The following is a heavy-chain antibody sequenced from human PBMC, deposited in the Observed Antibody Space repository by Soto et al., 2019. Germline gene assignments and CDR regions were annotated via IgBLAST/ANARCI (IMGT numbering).Heavy chain of an antibody. Sequence: PGGSLRLSCAASGFTVSSNYMSWVRQAPGKGLEWVSVIYSGGSTYYADSVKGRFTISRDNSKNTLYLRMNSLRAEDTAVYYCASMKKYYGSGSSKYYGMDVWGQGTTVTVSS. CDR1: GFTVSSNY. D-gene: IGHD3-10*01. V-gene: IGHV3-53*01. J-gene: IGHJ6*02. CDR3: ASMKKYYGSGSSKYYGMDV. CDR2: IYSGGST.